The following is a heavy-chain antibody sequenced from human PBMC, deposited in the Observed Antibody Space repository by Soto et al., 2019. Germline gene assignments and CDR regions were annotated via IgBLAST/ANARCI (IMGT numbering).Heavy chain of an antibody. D-gene: IGHD2-2*02. CDR3: ASESCSSNSCYTHD. Sequence: QVQLVQSGAEVKKPGASVKVSCKASGYTFTSYGISWVRQAPGQGLEWMGWISAYNGNTNYAQKLQGRVTMTTDTSTGTDYMELRSLRSDDTAVYYCASESCSSNSCYTHDLGQGTLVTVSS. V-gene: IGHV1-18*01. CDR1: GYTFTSYG. CDR2: ISAYNGNT. J-gene: IGHJ1*01.